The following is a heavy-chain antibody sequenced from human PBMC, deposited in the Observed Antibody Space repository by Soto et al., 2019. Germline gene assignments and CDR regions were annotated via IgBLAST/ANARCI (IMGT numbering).Heavy chain of an antibody. Sequence: GGSLRLSCAASGFTFSSYSMNWVRQAPGKGLEWVSSISSSSSYIYYADSVKGRFTISRDNAKNSLYLQMNSLRAEDTAAYYCASLVGIAVAGTGYDMDVWGQGTTVTVSS. CDR3: ASLVGIAVAGTGYDMDV. CDR1: GFTFSSYS. D-gene: IGHD6-19*01. J-gene: IGHJ6*02. V-gene: IGHV3-21*01. CDR2: ISSSSSYI.